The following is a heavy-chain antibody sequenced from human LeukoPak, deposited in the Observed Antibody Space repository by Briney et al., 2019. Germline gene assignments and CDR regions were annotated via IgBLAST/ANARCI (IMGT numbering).Heavy chain of an antibody. Sequence: SETLSLTCAVYGGSFSGYYWSWIRQPPGKGLEWIGEINHSGSTNYNPSLKSRVTISVDTSKNQFSLKLSSVTAADTAVYYCARGSHGGWFDPWGQGTLVTVSP. CDR2: INHSGST. J-gene: IGHJ5*02. V-gene: IGHV4-34*01. CDR3: ARGSHGGWFDP. D-gene: IGHD4-23*01. CDR1: GGSFSGYY.